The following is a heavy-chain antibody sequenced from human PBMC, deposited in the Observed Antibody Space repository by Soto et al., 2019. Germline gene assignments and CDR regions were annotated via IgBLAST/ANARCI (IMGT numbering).Heavy chain of an antibody. J-gene: IGHJ6*02. V-gene: IGHV3-33*01. CDR2: IWYDGSNK. CDR3: AREGFEGPGMDV. CDR1: GFTFSSYG. Sequence: QVQLVESGGGVVQPVRSLRLSCAASGFTFSSYGMHWVRQAPGKGLEWVAVIWYDGSNKYYADSVKGRFTISRDNSKNTLYLQMNSLRAEDTAVYYCAREGFEGPGMDVWGQGTTVTVSS. D-gene: IGHD3-16*01.